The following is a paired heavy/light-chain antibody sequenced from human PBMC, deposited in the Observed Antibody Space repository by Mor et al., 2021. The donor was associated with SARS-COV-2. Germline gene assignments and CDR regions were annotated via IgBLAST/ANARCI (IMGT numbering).Light chain of an antibody. CDR1: SSNIGSNY. J-gene: IGLJ2*01. Sequence: QSVLTQPPSASGTPGQRVTISCSGSSSNIGSNYVYWYQQLPGMAPTLLIYRNNQRPSGVPDRFSGSKSGTSASLAISGLRSEDEAAYYCATWDDSLSGHVFGGGTKLTVL. CDR3: ATWDDSLSGHV. CDR2: RNN. V-gene: IGLV1-47*01.
Heavy chain of an antibody. Sequence: QMQLQESGSGLVKPSQTLSLTCAVSGGSISSGAYSWSWIRQPPGKGLEWIGYIYHSGSTYYSPSLKSRVIISVDRSKNHFSLKLSSVTAADTAVYYCARGAEYSSSSWFDPWGQGTLVTVSS. J-gene: IGHJ5*02. CDR3: ARGAEYSSSSWFDP. D-gene: IGHD6-6*01. CDR2: IYHSGST. V-gene: IGHV4-30-2*01. CDR1: GGSISSGAYS.